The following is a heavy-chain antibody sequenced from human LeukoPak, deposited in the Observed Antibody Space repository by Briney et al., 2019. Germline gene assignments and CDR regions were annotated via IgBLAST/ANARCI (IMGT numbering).Heavy chain of an antibody. CDR1: GGTFSSYA. V-gene: IGHV1-69*13. CDR3: ARPHYDSSGYRLDY. J-gene: IGHJ4*02. Sequence: AASVKVSCKASGGTFSSYAISWVRQAPGQGLEWMGGIIPIFGTANYAQKFQGRVTITADESTSTAYMELSSLRFEDTAVYYCARPHYDSSGYRLDYWGQGTLVTVSS. D-gene: IGHD3-22*01. CDR2: IIPIFGTA.